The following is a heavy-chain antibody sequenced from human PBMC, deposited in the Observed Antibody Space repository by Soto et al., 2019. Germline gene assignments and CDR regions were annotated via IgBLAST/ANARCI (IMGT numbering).Heavy chain of an antibody. CDR1: GYDFSAYD. CDR2: MNPINGAT. V-gene: IGHV1-8*02. D-gene: IGHD6-13*01. J-gene: IGHJ6*02. Sequence: QVQLVQSGAEVKQSGASVKVSCKASGYDFSAYDINWVRQASGQGLEWMGWMNPINGATGSARRFQGRASMTSNTAKGTAYLELTSLRSDDTAVYYCGRGPSPRAPAGGTPYYSAMDVWGQGTTVTVS. CDR3: GRGPSPRAPAGGTPYYSAMDV.